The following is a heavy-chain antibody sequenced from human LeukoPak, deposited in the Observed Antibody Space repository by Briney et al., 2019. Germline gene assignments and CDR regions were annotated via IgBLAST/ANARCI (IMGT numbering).Heavy chain of an antibody. CDR1: GGSISSSNW. J-gene: IGHJ4*02. V-gene: IGHV4-4*02. Sequence: SGTLSLTCAVSGGSISSSNWWNWVRQPPGKGLEWIGEIYHTGNTNYNPSLKSRLTMSLDKSKNQFSLKLTSVTAADTAVYYCATYDILTTYGGGTTYWGQGTLVTVSS. D-gene: IGHD3-22*01. CDR3: ATYDILTTYGGGTTY. CDR2: IYHTGNT.